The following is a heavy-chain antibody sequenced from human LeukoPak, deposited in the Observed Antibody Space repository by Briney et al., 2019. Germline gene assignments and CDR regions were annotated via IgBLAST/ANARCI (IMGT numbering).Heavy chain of an antibody. J-gene: IGHJ3*02. V-gene: IGHV3-30*02. CDR3: AKVSEAAIGSFDI. D-gene: IGHD2-15*01. CDR1: GFTFSSYG. Sequence: AGSLRLSCAASGFTFSSYGMHWVRQAPGKGLEWVAFIRYDGSNKYYADSVKGRFTISRDNSKNTLYLQMNSLRAEDTAVYYCAKVSEAAIGSFDIWGQGTMVTVSS. CDR2: IRYDGSNK.